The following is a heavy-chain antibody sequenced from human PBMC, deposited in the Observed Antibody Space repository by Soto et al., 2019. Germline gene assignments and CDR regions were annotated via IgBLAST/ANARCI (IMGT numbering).Heavy chain of an antibody. D-gene: IGHD3-16*01. CDR2: ISYDGSNK. J-gene: IGHJ4*02. CDR1: GFTFSSYA. V-gene: IGHV3-30-3*01. CDR3: ARGMMRLPNEYDY. Sequence: GGSLRLSCAASGFTFSSYAMHWVRQAPGKGLEWVAVISYDGSNKYYADSVKGRFTISRDNSKNTLYLQMNSLRAEDTAVYYCARGMMRLPNEYDYWGQGTLVTVSS.